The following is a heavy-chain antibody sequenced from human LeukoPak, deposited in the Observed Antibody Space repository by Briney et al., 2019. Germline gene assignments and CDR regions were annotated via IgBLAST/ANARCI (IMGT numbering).Heavy chain of an antibody. V-gene: IGHV1-69*01. CDR3: ARDPYYGDYMGVFDY. CDR1: GGTFSSYA. J-gene: IGHJ4*02. D-gene: IGHD4-17*01. Sequence: SVKVSCKASGGTFSSYAVSWVRQAPGQGLEWMGGIIPIFGTTNYAQKFQGRVTITADESTSTAYMELSSLRSEDTAVYYCARDPYYGDYMGVFDYWGQGTLVTVSS. CDR2: IIPIFGTT.